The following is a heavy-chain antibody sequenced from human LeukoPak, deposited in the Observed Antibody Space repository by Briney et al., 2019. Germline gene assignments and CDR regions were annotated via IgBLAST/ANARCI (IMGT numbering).Heavy chain of an antibody. CDR3: ARVEAVAGTGGFDY. D-gene: IGHD6-19*01. CDR2: IYSGGST. CDR1: GFTVSSNY. V-gene: IGHV3-53*01. Sequence: GSLRLSCAASGFTVSSNYMSWVRQAPGKGLEWVSVIYSGGSTYYADSVKGRFTISRDNSKNTLYLQMNSLRAEDTAVYYCARVEAVAGTGGFDYWGQGTLVTVSS. J-gene: IGHJ4*02.